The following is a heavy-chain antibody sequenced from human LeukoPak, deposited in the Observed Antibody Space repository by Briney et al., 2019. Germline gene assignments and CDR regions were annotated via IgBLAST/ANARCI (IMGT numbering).Heavy chain of an antibody. CDR1: GFTVSSNY. V-gene: IGHV3-53*01. CDR2: IYSGGST. CDR3: ARDDIVVVPAALPVYYYYYGMDV. Sequence: GGSLRLSCAASGFTVSSNYMSWVRQAPGKGLEWVSVIYSGGSTYYADSVKGRFTISRDNSKNTLYLQMNSLRAEDTAVYYCARDDIVVVPAALPVYYYYYGMDVWGQGTTVTVSS. D-gene: IGHD2-2*01. J-gene: IGHJ6*02.